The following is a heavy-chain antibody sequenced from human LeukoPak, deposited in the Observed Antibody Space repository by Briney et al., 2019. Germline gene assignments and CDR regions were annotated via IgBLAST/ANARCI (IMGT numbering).Heavy chain of an antibody. CDR3: ARGDVWWELVY. D-gene: IGHD1-26*01. CDR2: INPSGGST. Sequence: ASVKVSFKASGYTFTSYYIHWVRQAPGQGLEWMGIINPSGGSTSYAQKFQGRVTMTRDTSTTTVYMEVSSPRSEDTAVYYCARGDVWWELVYWGQGTLVTVSS. J-gene: IGHJ4*02. CDR1: GYTFTSYY. V-gene: IGHV1-46*01.